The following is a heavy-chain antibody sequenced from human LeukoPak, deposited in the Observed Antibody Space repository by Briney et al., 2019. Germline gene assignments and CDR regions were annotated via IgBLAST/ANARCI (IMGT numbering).Heavy chain of an antibody. Sequence: ASVKVSCKASGYAFHIYYLHWVRQAPGQGLEWMGIINPNGGVTSYAQKFQGRVTMTRDMSSSTVYMELTSLTSDDTAVYYCARGNNWYTLSTFDYWGQGTLVAVSS. J-gene: IGHJ4*02. CDR2: INPNGGVT. D-gene: IGHD1-1*01. CDR1: GYAFHIYY. V-gene: IGHV1-46*02. CDR3: ARGNNWYTLSTFDY.